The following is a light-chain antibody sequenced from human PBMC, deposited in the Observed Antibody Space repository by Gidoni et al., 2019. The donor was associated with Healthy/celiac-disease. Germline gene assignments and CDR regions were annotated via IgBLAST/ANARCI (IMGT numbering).Light chain of an antibody. J-gene: IGKJ5*01. CDR2: DAS. V-gene: IGKV3-11*01. Sequence: EIVLTQSPATLSLSPGERATLYCRASQSVRRYLAWYQQKPGQAPRLLIYDASHRATGIPARFSGSGSGTDFTLTISRLEPEDFAVYYCQQRSHWPATFGQGTRLEIK. CDR1: QSVRRY. CDR3: QQRSHWPAT.